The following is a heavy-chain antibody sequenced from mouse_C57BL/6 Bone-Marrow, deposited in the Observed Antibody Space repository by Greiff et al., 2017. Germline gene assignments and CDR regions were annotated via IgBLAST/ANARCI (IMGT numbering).Heavy chain of an antibody. D-gene: IGHD1-1*01. J-gene: IGHJ2*01. CDR2: IHPNSGST. CDR3: ARRVLLRCEYYFDY. CDR1: GYTFTSYW. V-gene: IGHV1-64*01. Sequence: VQRVESGAELVKPGASVKLSCKASGYTFTSYWMHWVKQRPGQGLEWIGMIHPNSGSTNYNEKFKSKATLTVDKSSSTAYMQLRSLTSEDSAVYYCARRVLLRCEYYFDYWGQGTTLTVSS.